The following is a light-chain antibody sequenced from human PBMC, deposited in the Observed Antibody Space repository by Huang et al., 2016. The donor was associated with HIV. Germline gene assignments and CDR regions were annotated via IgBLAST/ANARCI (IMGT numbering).Light chain of an antibody. V-gene: IGKV1-16*01. CDR1: QDISDY. J-gene: IGKJ2*01. Sequence: DIQMTQSPSSLSASVGDRVTITCRASQDISDYLAWFQQKPGKAPKSLIFATSTLHSGVPSRFSGSGSGTAFTLTINNLQPEDFVTYYCQQYSDYPRTFGQGTKLDIK. CDR2: ATS. CDR3: QQYSDYPRT.